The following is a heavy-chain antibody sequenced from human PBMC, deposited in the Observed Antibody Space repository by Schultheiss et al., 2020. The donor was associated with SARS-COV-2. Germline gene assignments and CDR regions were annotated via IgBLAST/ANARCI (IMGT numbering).Heavy chain of an antibody. CDR1: GFTFSNAW. CDR3: ARGSSWGGDYG. D-gene: IGHD4-17*01. V-gene: IGHV3-30*03. J-gene: IGHJ4*02. Sequence: GESLKISCAASGFTFSNAWMSWVRQAPGKGLEWVAVISYDGSNKYYADSVKGRFTISRDNSKNTLYLQMNSLRAEDTSVYYCARGSSWGGDYGWGQGTLVTVSS. CDR2: ISYDGSNK.